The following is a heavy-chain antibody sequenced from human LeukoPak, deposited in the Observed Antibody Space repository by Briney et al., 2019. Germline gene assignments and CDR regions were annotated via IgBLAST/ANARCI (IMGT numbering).Heavy chain of an antibody. D-gene: IGHD6-19*01. Sequence: SETLSLTSTVSGGSISSSSYYWGWIRQSPGKGLEWIGSMYYSGSTYYNPSLKSRVTISVDTSKNQFSLKLSSVTAADTAVYYCARWAVAPRDFDYWGQGTLVTVSS. CDR2: MYYSGST. CDR1: GGSISSSSYY. V-gene: IGHV4-39*01. CDR3: ARWAVAPRDFDY. J-gene: IGHJ4*02.